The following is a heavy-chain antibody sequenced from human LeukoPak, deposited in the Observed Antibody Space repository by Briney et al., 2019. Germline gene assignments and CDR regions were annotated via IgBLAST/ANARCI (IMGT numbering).Heavy chain of an antibody. Sequence: PSETLSLTCGIYGGSFGGYYWNWIRQPPGKGLEWIGEVNHSGNTDYNPSLKSRVTISVDTSKNQFSLKLSSVTAADTAVYYCARAGIVATIDAWYFDLWGSGTLVTVSS. CDR2: VNHSGNT. CDR1: GGSFGGYY. J-gene: IGHJ2*01. CDR3: ARAGIVATIDAWYFDL. V-gene: IGHV4-34*01. D-gene: IGHD5-12*01.